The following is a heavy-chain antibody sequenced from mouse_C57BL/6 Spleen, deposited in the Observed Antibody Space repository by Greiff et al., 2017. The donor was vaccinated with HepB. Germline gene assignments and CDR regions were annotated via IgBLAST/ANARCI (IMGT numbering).Heavy chain of an antibody. D-gene: IGHD2-3*01. Sequence: QVHVKQSGPGLVQPSQSLSITCTVSGFSLTSYGVHWVRQSPGKGLEWLGVIWSGGSTDYNAAFISRLSISKDNSKSQVFFKMNSLQADDTAIYYCARSDGSWYFDVWGTGTTVTVSS. CDR3: ARSDGSWYFDV. CDR2: IWSGGST. J-gene: IGHJ1*03. V-gene: IGHV2-2*01. CDR1: GFSLTSYG.